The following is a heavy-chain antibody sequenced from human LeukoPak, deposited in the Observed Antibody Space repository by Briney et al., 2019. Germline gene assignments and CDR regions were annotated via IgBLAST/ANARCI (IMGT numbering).Heavy chain of an antibody. V-gene: IGHV3-13*01. J-gene: IGHJ4*02. CDR3: ARFFGVDTGFDY. CDR2: IGTAGDT. D-gene: IGHD3-3*01. Sequence: PGGSLRLSCAASGFMFRSYDMHWVRQATGKGLEWVSAIGTAGDTYYPGSVKGRFTISRENAKNSLYLQMNSLRAGDTAVYYCARFFGVDTGFDYWGQGTLVTVSS. CDR1: GFMFRSYD.